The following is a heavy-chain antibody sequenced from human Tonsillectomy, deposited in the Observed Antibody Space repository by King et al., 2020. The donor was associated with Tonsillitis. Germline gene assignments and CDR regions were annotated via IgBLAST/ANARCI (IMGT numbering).Heavy chain of an antibody. CDR1: GFTFSNYG. CDR3: AKDGIVLSDWYFDL. J-gene: IGHJ2*01. CDR2: IAYDESYE. D-gene: IGHD2-15*01. V-gene: IGHV3-30*18. Sequence: VQLVESGGGVVQPGRSLRLSCAASGFTFSNYGMHWVRQAPGKGLEWVALIAYDESYENYADSVKGRFTIYRDNYKNTLYLEMNSLRVKDTAVYYCAKDGIVLSDWYFDLWGRGTLVTVSS.